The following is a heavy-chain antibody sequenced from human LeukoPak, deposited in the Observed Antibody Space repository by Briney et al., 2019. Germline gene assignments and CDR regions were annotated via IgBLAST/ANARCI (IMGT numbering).Heavy chain of an antibody. CDR3: ARGKAAAARPYYYYYGMDV. Sequence: GGSLRLSCAASGFTFSDYYMSWIRQAPGKGLEWVSYISSSGSTIYYADSVKGRFTISRDNAKNSLYLRMNSLRAEDTAVYYCARGKAAAARPYYYYYGMDVWGQGTTVTVSS. D-gene: IGHD6-13*01. CDR1: GFTFSDYY. V-gene: IGHV3-11*01. CDR2: ISSSGSTI. J-gene: IGHJ6*02.